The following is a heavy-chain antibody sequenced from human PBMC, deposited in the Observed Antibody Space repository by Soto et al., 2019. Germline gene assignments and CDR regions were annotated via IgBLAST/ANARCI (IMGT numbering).Heavy chain of an antibody. D-gene: IGHD2-2*01. CDR1: GYTFTSYA. CDR2: INAGNGNT. J-gene: IGHJ5*02. Sequence: QVQLVQSGAEVKEPGASVKVSCKASGYTFTSYAMHWVRQAPGQRLEWMGWINAGNGNTKYSQSFQGRVTITRDTSANTGYMELSSLRSEDTAVYYCARQVPVVMSNCFDPWGQGTLVIVSS. CDR3: ARQVPVVMSNCFDP. V-gene: IGHV1-3*01.